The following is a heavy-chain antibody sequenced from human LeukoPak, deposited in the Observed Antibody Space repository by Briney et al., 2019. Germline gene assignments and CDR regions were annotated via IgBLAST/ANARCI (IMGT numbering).Heavy chain of an antibody. Sequence: PGGSLRLSCAASGFTFSFYAMSWVRQAPGKGLEWVSGISGSGSSTYYADSVKGRFTISRDNSKTTLYLQMNSLRAEDTAVYYCAIGQQLAYFDYWGQGTLVTVCS. CDR2: ISGSGSST. V-gene: IGHV3-23*01. CDR1: GFTFSFYA. D-gene: IGHD6-13*01. J-gene: IGHJ4*02. CDR3: AIGQQLAYFDY.